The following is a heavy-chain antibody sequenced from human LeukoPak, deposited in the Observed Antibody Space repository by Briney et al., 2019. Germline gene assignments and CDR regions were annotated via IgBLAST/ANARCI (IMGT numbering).Heavy chain of an antibody. CDR2: IYYSGST. V-gene: IGHV4-59*01. D-gene: IGHD6-13*01. CDR3: ARAGWSYSSGWYGQWLGGNAFDI. Sequence: PSEALSLTCTVSGGSISSYYWSWIRQPPGKGLEWIGYIYYSGSTNYNPSLKSRVTISVDTSKNQFSLKLSSVTAADTAVYYCARAGWSYSSGWYGQWLGGNAFDIWGQGTMVTVSS. CDR1: GGSISSYY. J-gene: IGHJ3*02.